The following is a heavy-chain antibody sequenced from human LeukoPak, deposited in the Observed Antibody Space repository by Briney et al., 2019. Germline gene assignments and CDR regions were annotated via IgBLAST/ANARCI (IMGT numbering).Heavy chain of an antibody. Sequence: PSETLSLTCTVSGGSITGHHWTWIRRPPGTGLEWIGYFYDSGDFNYNPSLKSRVTISMDMSNNQFSLGMSSVTAADTAMYYCARLLRPGGRKGDCFDIWGQGTMVTVSS. V-gene: IGHV4-59*08. CDR2: FYDSGDF. J-gene: IGHJ3*02. CDR3: ARLLRPGGRKGDCFDI. D-gene: IGHD2-21*01. CDR1: GGSITGHH.